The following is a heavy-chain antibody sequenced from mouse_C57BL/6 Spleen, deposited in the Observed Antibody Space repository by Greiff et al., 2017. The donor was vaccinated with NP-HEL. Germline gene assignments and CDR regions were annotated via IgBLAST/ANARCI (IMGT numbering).Heavy chain of an antibody. J-gene: IGHJ3*01. D-gene: IGHD2-4*01. CDR1: GYTFTSYW. CDR2: INPSNGGT. Sequence: VQLQQPGTELVKPGASVKLSCKASGYTFTSYWMHWVKQRPGQGLEWIGNINPSNGGTNYNEKFKSKATLTVDKSSSTAYMQLSSLTSEDSAVYYCARNGYDYAAWFAYWGQGTLVTVSA. V-gene: IGHV1-53*01. CDR3: ARNGYDYAAWFAY.